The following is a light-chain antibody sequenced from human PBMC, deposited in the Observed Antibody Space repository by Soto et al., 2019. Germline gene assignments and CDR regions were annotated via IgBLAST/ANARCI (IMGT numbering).Light chain of an antibody. V-gene: IGKV3D-15*01. CDR2: GAS. CDR1: QSVGYD. Sequence: EVELTQSPASLSVSPGERATLACRASQSVGYDLAWYQQSPGQAPRLLVYGASTRATGIPGRFSGGGYGTEFTLTISSLQVEDLAVYYCQQYNFGPPWTFGQGTTVEIK. J-gene: IGKJ1*01. CDR3: QQYNFGPPWT.